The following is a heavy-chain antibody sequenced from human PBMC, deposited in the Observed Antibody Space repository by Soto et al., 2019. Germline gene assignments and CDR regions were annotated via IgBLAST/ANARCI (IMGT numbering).Heavy chain of an antibody. D-gene: IGHD1-1*01. CDR3: ARIQYNPPDYPQYEYFDY. Sequence: SETLSLTCTVSGGSVSSGSYYWSWVRQPPGKGLEWIGYIYYSGSTNYNPSLKSRVTISVDTSKNQFSLKLSSVTAADTAVYYCARIQYNPPDYPQYEYFDYWGQGTLVTVSS. V-gene: IGHV4-61*01. CDR1: GGSVSSGSYY. CDR2: IYYSGST. J-gene: IGHJ4*02.